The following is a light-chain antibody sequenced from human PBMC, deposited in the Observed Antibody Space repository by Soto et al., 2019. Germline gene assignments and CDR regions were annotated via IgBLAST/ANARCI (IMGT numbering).Light chain of an antibody. V-gene: IGKV3-11*01. CDR2: DAS. CDR1: QSVSSY. J-gene: IGKJ4*01. CDR3: QQRSNWPLT. Sequence: EIVLTQSPATLYLSPGERATLSCRASQSVSSYLAWYQQKPGQAPRLLIYDASNRAPGIPARFLGSGSGTDFTLTISSLEPEDFAVYYCQQRSNWPLTFGGGTKVEIK.